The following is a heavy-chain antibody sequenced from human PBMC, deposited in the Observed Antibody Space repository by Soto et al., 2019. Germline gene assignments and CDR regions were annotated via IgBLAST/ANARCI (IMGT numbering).Heavy chain of an antibody. J-gene: IGHJ6*02. CDR2: ISNSGST. CDR1: GGSISSSNYY. D-gene: IGHD2-8*01. CDR3: ARDNVPWYYGMDV. V-gene: IGHV4-39*07. Sequence: PSETLSLTCIVSGGSISSSNYYWAWIRQPPGKGLEWIGSISNSGSTYYNPSLKSRVTISVDTSKNQFSLKLSSVTAADTAVYYCARDNVPWYYGMDVWGQGTTVTVSS.